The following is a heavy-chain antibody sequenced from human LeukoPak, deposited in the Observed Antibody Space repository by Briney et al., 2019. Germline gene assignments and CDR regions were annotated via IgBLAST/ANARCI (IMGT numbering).Heavy chain of an antibody. CDR2: INHSGST. J-gene: IGHJ4*02. CDR3: ARSQYYSSFSY. D-gene: IGHD6-6*01. V-gene: IGHV4-34*01. Sequence: SETLSLTCAVYGGSFSGYYWSWIRPPPGKGLEWIGEINHSGSTNYNPSLKSRVTISVDTSKNQFSLKLSSVTAADTAVYYCARSQYYSSFSYWGQGTLVTVSS. CDR1: GGSFSGYY.